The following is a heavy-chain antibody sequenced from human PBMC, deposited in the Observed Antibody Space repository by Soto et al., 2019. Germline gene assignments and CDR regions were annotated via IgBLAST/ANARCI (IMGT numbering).Heavy chain of an antibody. CDR1: GFTFSSYG. CDR3: AIDLLRFLERPIYDY. Sequence: GGSLRLSCTASGFTFSSYGMPWVRQAPGKGLEWVAVIWYDGTTKYYADSVRGRFTISRDNSKNTLYLQMNSLRAEDTAVYYCAIDLLRFLERPIYDYWGQGTLVTVSS. D-gene: IGHD3-3*01. V-gene: IGHV3-33*01. CDR2: IWYDGTTK. J-gene: IGHJ4*02.